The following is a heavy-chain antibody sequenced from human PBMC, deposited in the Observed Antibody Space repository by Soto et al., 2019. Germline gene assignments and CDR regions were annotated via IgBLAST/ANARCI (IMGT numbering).Heavy chain of an antibody. CDR2: IRSKAYGGTT. V-gene: IGHV3-49*04. D-gene: IGHD2-2*01. CDR3: TRGSIPFDY. CDR1: GFTFGDYA. Sequence: GSLRLSCAASGFTFGDYAMSWVRQAPGKGLEWVGFIRSKAYGGTTEYAASVKGRFTISRDDSKSIAYLQMSSLKTEDTAVYYCTRGSIPFDYWGQGTLVTVSS. J-gene: IGHJ4*02.